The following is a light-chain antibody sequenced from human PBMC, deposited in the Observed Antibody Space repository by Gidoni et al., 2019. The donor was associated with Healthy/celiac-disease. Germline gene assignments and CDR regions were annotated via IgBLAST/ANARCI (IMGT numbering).Light chain of an antibody. Sequence: QLIPSPSSLSASVGDIVTITSRSSQSISIYLNWYQQKPGKAPKLLIYAASSLQSGVPSRFSGSGSGRDFTITISILQPEDFATYYCQQSYRTPRTFGGGTKVEIK. CDR3: QQSYRTPRT. CDR1: QSISIY. J-gene: IGKJ4*01. V-gene: IGKV1-39*01. CDR2: AAS.